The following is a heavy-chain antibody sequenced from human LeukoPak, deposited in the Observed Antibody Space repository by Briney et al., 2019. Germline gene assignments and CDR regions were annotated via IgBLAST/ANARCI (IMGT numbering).Heavy chain of an antibody. CDR2: IVVGSGNT. V-gene: IGHV1-58*02. CDR1: GFTFTSST. J-gene: IGHJ4*02. D-gene: IGHD3-10*01. CDR3: AGTPWFGELTLDY. Sequence: SSVKVSCKASGFTFTSSTIQWVRQARGQRLEWIGWIVVGSGNTNYAQKFQERVIITRDMSTTTVYMELSSLRSEDTAVYYCAGTPWFGELTLDYWGQGTLVTVSS.